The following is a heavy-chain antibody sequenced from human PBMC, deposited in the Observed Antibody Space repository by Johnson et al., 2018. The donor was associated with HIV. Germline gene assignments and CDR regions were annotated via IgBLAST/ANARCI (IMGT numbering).Heavy chain of an antibody. Sequence: QVQLVESGGGVVQPGTSLRLSCAISGFTFSNYIMHWVRQAPGKGPEWVAGISYDGKNKDYGQSVRGRFTISRDNSKSTLILQMDSLRADDTAVYYCARDRIQWWSYVGTFDVWGQGTTVTVSS. CDR2: ISYDGKNK. V-gene: IGHV3-30*04. J-gene: IGHJ3*01. CDR3: ARDRIQWWSYVGTFDV. CDR1: GFTFSNYI. D-gene: IGHD2-15*01.